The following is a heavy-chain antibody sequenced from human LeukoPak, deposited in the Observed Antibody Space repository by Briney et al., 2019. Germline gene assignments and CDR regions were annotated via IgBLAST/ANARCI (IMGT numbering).Heavy chain of an antibody. CDR2: ISYDGSNK. V-gene: IGHV3-30*04. D-gene: IGHD6-13*01. CDR1: GFTFSSYA. J-gene: IGHJ6*04. CDR3: ARDLSSSWFDIYYYYYGMDV. Sequence: GGSLRLSCAASGFTFSSYAMHWVRQAPGKGLEWVAVISYDGSNKYYADSVMGRFTISRDNSKNTLYLQMNSLRAEDTAVYYCARDLSSSWFDIYYYYYGMDVWGKRTTVTVSS.